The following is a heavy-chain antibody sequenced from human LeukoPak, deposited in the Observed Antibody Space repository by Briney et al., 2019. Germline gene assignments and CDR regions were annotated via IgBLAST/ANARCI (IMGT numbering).Heavy chain of an antibody. CDR3: TRRYNYDSSGYYYVRDAFDI. D-gene: IGHD3-22*01. CDR2: IRRIAYVGTT. CDR1: GFTFGVYG. Sequence: GGSLRLSCTTSGFTFGVYGMSWVREAPGEGREWVGYIRRIAYVGTTEHAASVKGRFTISRDDSRSTAYLQMNSLKTEDTAVYYCTRRYNYDSSGYYYVRDAFDIWGQGTMVTVSS. V-gene: IGHV3-49*04. J-gene: IGHJ3*02.